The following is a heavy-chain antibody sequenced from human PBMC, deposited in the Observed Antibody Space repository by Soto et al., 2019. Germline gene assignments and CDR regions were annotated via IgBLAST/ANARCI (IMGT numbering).Heavy chain of an antibody. CDR2: VSTSGRST. V-gene: IGHV3-64D*06. CDR1: GFIFSEST. Sequence: VGSLRLSCSASGFIFSESTIYWVRQVPGKGLEAISAVSTSGRSTYYADSVKDRFTISRDNSKNTLFLQMGSLRPEDTAIYYCVKQAHGLDGVAFDYWGQGTQVTVSS. J-gene: IGHJ4*02. CDR3: VKQAHGLDGVAFDY. D-gene: IGHD2-15*01.